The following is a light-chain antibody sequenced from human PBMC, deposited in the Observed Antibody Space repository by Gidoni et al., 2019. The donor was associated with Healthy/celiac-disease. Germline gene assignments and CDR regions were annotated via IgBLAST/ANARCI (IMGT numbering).Light chain of an antibody. CDR1: NIGSKS. CDR3: QVWDSSSDHVV. Sequence: SYELTQPPSVSVAPGQTARITCGGNNIGSKSVHWYQQKPGQAPVLVVYDDSARPSGIPERCSVSNSGNTATLTISRVEAGDEADYYCQVWDSSSDHVVFGGGTKLTVL. V-gene: IGLV3-21*02. CDR2: DDS. J-gene: IGLJ2*01.